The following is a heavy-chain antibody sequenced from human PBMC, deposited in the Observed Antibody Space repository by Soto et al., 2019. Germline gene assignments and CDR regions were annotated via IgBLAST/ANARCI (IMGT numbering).Heavy chain of an antibody. CDR3: ARGSRYPPTRGTTNNY. Sequence: QVQLVESGGGLVKPGGSLRLSCAASGFTFSDYYMSWIRQAPGKGLEWVSYISSSGSTIYYADSVKGRFTTSRDNAKNSLSLQMTSRRAEDTAVYYCARGSRYPPTRGTTNNYWGQGTLVTVSS. J-gene: IGHJ4*02. D-gene: IGHD1-1*01. CDR2: ISSSGSTI. CDR1: GFTFSDYY. V-gene: IGHV3-11*01.